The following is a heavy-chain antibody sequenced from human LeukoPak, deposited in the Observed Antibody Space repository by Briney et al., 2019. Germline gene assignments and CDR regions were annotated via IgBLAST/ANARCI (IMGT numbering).Heavy chain of an antibody. CDR3: ARDGEMATITGFFRFDP. Sequence: GGSLTLSCVASGLTFSNSAMHWVRQAPGKGLEWVAIMSFDGSHERYGDSVKGRFTLSRDNSKNTLYLQINSLRTEDTAVYYCARDGEMATITGFFRFDPWGQGTLVTVSS. CDR1: GLTFSNSA. CDR2: MSFDGSHE. V-gene: IGHV3-30*04. J-gene: IGHJ5*02. D-gene: IGHD5-24*01.